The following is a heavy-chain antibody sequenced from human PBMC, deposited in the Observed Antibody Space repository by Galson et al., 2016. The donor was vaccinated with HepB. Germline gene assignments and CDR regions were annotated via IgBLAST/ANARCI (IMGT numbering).Heavy chain of an antibody. Sequence: SLRLSCAASGFSFSNSGMSWVRQAPGRGLEWVSVIYSGGYTYYADSVKGRFTISRDEPKNTVYLQMNSLRAEDTALYYCARSYYDFWSGLGYWGQGTLVTVSS. CDR2: IYSGGYT. D-gene: IGHD3-3*01. V-gene: IGHV3-66*01. CDR3: ARSYYDFWSGLGY. CDR1: GFSFSNSG. J-gene: IGHJ4*02.